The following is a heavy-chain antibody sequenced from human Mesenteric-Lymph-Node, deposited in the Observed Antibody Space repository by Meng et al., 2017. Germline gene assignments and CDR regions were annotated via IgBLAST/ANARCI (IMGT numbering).Heavy chain of an antibody. CDR1: GGTFSSYA. D-gene: IGHD6-13*01. Sequence: SVKVSCKASGGTFSSYAISWVRQAPGQGLEWMGGIIPIFGTANYAQKFQGRVTITTDESTSTAYMELSSLRSEDTAVYYCAGLSIAAAGTFNYYYGMDVWGQGTTVTVSS. J-gene: IGHJ6*02. CDR2: IIPIFGTA. V-gene: IGHV1-69*05. CDR3: AGLSIAAAGTFNYYYGMDV.